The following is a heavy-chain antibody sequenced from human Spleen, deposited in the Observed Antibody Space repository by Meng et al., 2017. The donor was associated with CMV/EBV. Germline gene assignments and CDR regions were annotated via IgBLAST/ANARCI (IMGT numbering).Heavy chain of an antibody. CDR1: GFPFSTYY. Sequence: GESLKISCAASGFPFSTYYMNWVRQAPGKGLEWVSSISSSSSYIFHADSVKGRFTISRDNAKNSLYLQMNSLRAEDTAVYYCARGLWWAGYWGQGTLVTVSS. J-gene: IGHJ4*02. CDR2: ISSSSSYI. CDR3: ARGLWWAGY. D-gene: IGHD2-21*01. V-gene: IGHV3-21*01.